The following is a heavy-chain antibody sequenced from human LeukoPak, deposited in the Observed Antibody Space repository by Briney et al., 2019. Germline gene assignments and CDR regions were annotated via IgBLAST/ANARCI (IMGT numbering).Heavy chain of an antibody. Sequence: PGGSLRLSCAASGFTFSSYAMSWVRQAPGKGLEWVSAIRGSGGSTYYADSVKGRFTISRDNSKNTLYLQMNSLRAEDTAVYYCAKDHSFWQDYYDSSGYTFDYWGQGTLVTVSS. CDR1: GFTFSSYA. CDR3: AKDHSFWQDYYDSSGYTFDY. J-gene: IGHJ4*02. V-gene: IGHV3-23*01. D-gene: IGHD3-22*01. CDR2: IRGSGGST.